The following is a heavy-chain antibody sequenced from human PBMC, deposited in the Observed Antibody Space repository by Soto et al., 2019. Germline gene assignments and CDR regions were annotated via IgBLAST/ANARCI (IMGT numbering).Heavy chain of an antibody. D-gene: IGHD2-2*03. V-gene: IGHV4-31*01. Sequence: QVQLQESGPGLVKPSQTLSLTCTVSGGSISSGGYYWSWIRQHPGKGLEWIGYIYYSGSTYYNPSLKSLVTISVATSKNQFSLKLSSVTAADTAVYYCARVVDIVVVPAAMNYYYYGMDVWGQGTTVTVSS. CDR3: ARVVDIVVVPAAMNYYYYGMDV. CDR2: IYYSGST. CDR1: GGSISSGGYY. J-gene: IGHJ6*02.